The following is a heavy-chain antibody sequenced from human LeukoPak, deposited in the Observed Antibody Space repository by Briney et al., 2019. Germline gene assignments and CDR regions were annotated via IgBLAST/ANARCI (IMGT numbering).Heavy chain of an antibody. J-gene: IGHJ6*02. D-gene: IGHD5-24*01. CDR3: ARSYNEFYGMDV. CDR2: INPSGGSQ. V-gene: IGHV1-46*01. Sequence: GASVKVSCKASGNTITSYYMHWVRQAPGQGLEWMGIINPSGGSQSYAQKFRGRVTMTRDTSTSTVYMGLSSLRSEDTAVYYCARSYNEFYGMDVWGRGTTVTVSS. CDR1: GNTITSYY.